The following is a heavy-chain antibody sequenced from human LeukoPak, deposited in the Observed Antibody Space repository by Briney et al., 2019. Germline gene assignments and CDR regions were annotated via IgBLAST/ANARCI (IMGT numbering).Heavy chain of an antibody. CDR2: INQDGSKK. CDR1: RFTFSNYW. D-gene: IGHD2-21*02. V-gene: IGHV3-7*01. Sequence: GGSLRLSCVASRFTFSNYWMSWVRQAPGKGLEWVANINQDGSKKHYADFMKGRFISSTDNAKESLYLQLSSLRAEDTAVYSCAKWGPYCVGDYCPALDSWGPGTLVTVSP. J-gene: IGHJ4*02. CDR3: AKWGPYCVGDYCPALDS.